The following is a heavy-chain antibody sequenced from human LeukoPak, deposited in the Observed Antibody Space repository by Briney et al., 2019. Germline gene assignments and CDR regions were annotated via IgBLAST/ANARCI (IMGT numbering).Heavy chain of an antibody. Sequence: ASVKVSCKASGYTFTGYYMHWVRQAPGQGLEWMGWINPNSGGTNSAQKFQGRVTMTRDTSISTAYMELSRLRSDDTAVYYCARGGYCSSTSCYFPFDYWGQGTLVTASS. CDR1: GYTFTGYY. CDR2: INPNSGGT. J-gene: IGHJ4*02. D-gene: IGHD2-2*01. CDR3: ARGGYCSSTSCYFPFDY. V-gene: IGHV1-2*02.